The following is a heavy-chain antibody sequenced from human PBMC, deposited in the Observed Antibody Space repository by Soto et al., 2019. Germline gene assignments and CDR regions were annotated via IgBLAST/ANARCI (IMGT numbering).Heavy chain of an antibody. Sequence: ASVMVSCKASGYSFTGYSMHWVRQAPGQGLEGMGWINPKNGATNYARKFEGWVNMIRDTSNSTVYMELKNLKSDDTAVYSCAADFFNSSSSVVPSWYCYYYMDVWGKGTTVTVSS. V-gene: IGHV1-2*04. J-gene: IGHJ6*03. CDR3: AADFFNSSSSVVPSWYCYYYMDV. CDR2: INPKNGAT. CDR1: GYSFTGYS. D-gene: IGHD6-6*01.